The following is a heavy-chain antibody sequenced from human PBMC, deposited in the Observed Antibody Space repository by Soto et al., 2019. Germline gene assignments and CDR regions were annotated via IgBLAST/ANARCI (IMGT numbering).Heavy chain of an antibody. Sequence: SETLSLTCTVSGGSISSYYWSWIRQPPGKGLEWIGYIYYSGSTNYNPSLKSRVTISVDTSKNQFSLKLSSVTAADTAVYYCASWESYFGSRYYLYYRGQGTLVPVSS. CDR1: GGSISSYY. V-gene: IGHV4-59*01. CDR2: IYYSGST. J-gene: IGHJ4*02. CDR3: ASWESYFGSRYYLYY. D-gene: IGHD3-9*01.